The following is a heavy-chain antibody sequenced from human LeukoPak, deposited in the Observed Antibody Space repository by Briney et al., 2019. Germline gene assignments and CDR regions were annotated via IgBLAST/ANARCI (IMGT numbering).Heavy chain of an antibody. CDR1: GFTFSSYE. J-gene: IGHJ4*02. Sequence: PGGSLRLSCAASGFTFSSYEVNWVRQAPGKGLEWVSYISSSGSTIYYADSVKGRFTMSRDNAKNSLYLQMNSLRAEDTAVYYCVRDIAWNYYGSGDWGQGTLVTVSS. CDR3: VRDIAWNYYGSGD. D-gene: IGHD3-10*01. V-gene: IGHV3-48*03. CDR2: ISSSGSTI.